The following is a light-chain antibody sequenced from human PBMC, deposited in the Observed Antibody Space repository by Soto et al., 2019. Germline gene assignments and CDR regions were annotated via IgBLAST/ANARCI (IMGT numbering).Light chain of an antibody. CDR3: QQRSNWPPTWT. CDR1: QSVSSN. CDR2: GAS. V-gene: IGKV3-15*01. J-gene: IGKJ1*01. Sequence: EIVMTQSPATLSVSPGERATLSCRASQSVSSNLAWYQQKPGQAPRLLIYGASTRATGIPARFSGSGSGTDFTLTISSLEPEDFAVYDCQQRSNWPPTWTFGQGTKVDIK.